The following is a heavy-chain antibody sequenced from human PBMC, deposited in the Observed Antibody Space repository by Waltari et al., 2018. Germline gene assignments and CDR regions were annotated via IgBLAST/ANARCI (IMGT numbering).Heavy chain of an antibody. CDR3: AKTGGSGRPADLDV. D-gene: IGHD6-25*01. V-gene: IGHV3-74*01. CDR1: GFIFSDYW. CDR2: ITPDGSGA. J-gene: IGHJ6*04. Sequence: EVQLVESGGGVVQPGGSLRLACAASGFIFSDYWIHWARQAPGKGLVWVLRITPDGSGATYADSVRGRFTISRDNPTRTVDLEMNSLTDEDTAVYYCAKTGGSGRPADLDVWGKGTTVIVSS.